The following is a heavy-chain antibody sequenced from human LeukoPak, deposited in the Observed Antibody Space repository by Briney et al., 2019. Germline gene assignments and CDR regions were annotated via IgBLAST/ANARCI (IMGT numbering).Heavy chain of an antibody. CDR3: ARVLTVVTSHYYYMDV. J-gene: IGHJ6*03. Sequence: ASVKVSCKASAYTFTGYYMHWVRQAPGQGLEWMGWIYPNSGGTNYAQKFQGRVTMTRDTSISTAYMELSRLRSDDTAVYYCARVLTVVTSHYYYMDVWGKGTTVTVSS. CDR2: IYPNSGGT. CDR1: AYTFTGYY. V-gene: IGHV1-2*02. D-gene: IGHD4-23*01.